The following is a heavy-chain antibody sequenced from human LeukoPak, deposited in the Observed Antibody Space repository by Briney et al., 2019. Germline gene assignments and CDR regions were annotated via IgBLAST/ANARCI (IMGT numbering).Heavy chain of an antibody. CDR1: GGTFSSYA. V-gene: IGHV1-69*05. Sequence: SVKVSCKASGGTFSSYAISWVRQAPGQGLEWMGGIIPIFGTANYAQKFQGRVTITTDESTSTAYMELSSLRSEDTAVYYCAGSGSSPNWFDPWGQGTLVTVSS. CDR2: IIPIFGTA. D-gene: IGHD3-3*01. CDR3: AGSGSSPNWFDP. J-gene: IGHJ5*02.